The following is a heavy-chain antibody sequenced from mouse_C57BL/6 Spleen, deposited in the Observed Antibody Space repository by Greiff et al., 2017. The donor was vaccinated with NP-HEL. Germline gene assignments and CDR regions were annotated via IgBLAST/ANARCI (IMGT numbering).Heavy chain of an antibody. CDR2: INPNNGGT. CDR1: GYTFTDYN. V-gene: IGHV1-18*01. Sequence: VQLQQSGPELVKPGASVKIPCKASGYTFTDYNMDWVKQSHGKSLEWIGDINPNNGGTIYNQKFKGKATLTVDKSSSTAYMELRSLTSEDTAVYYCARQETIYYGNYGYFDVWGTGTTVTVSS. D-gene: IGHD2-1*01. J-gene: IGHJ1*03. CDR3: ARQETIYYGNYGYFDV.